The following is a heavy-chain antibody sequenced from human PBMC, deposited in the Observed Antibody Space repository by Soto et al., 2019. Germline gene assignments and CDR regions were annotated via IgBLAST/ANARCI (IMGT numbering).Heavy chain of an antibody. J-gene: IGHJ3*02. V-gene: IGHV4-59*01. CDR3: ARDEHGIGQWAFDI. CDR2: IYYSGST. D-gene: IGHD1-26*01. CDR1: GGSLSSYY. Sequence: PSETLSLTCTVSGGSLSSYYWSWIRQPPGKGLEWIGYIYYSGSTNYNPSLKSRVTISVDTSKNQFSLKLSSVTAADTAVYYCARDEHGIGQWAFDIWGQGTMVTVSS.